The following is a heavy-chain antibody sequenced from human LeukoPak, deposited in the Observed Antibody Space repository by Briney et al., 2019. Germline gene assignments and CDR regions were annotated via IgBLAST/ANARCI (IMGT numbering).Heavy chain of an antibody. Sequence: GGSLRLSCAASGFTFSSYGMHWVRQAPGKGLEWVAFIRYDGSNKYYADSVKGRFTISRDNAKNSLYLQMNSLRAEDTAVYYCARDIGGSYWVGVVDYWGQGTLVTVSS. V-gene: IGHV3-30*02. J-gene: IGHJ4*02. CDR1: GFTFSSYG. CDR2: IRYDGSNK. CDR3: ARDIGGSYWVGVVDY. D-gene: IGHD1-26*01.